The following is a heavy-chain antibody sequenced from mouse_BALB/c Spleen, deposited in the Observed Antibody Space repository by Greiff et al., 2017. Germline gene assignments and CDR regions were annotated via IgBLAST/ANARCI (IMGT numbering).Heavy chain of an antibody. CDR3: TRGTGAMDY. CDR1: GYTFTSYY. V-gene: IGHV1S81*02. CDR2: INPSNGGT. Sequence: QVQLQQPGAELVKPGASVKLSCKASGYTFTSYYMYWVKQRPGQGLEWIGGINPSNGGTNYNEKFKSQATLTVDKSSSTAYMQLSSLTSEDSAVYYCTRGTGAMDYWGQGTSVTVSS. D-gene: IGHD3-3*01. J-gene: IGHJ4*01.